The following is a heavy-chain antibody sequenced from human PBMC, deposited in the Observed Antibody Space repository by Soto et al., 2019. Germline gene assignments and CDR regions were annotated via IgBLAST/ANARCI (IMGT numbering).Heavy chain of an antibody. CDR3: ARGGCSSTSCFLPA. D-gene: IGHD2-2*01. CDR1: GGSFSDYY. V-gene: IGHV4-34*01. Sequence: PSETLSLTCAVYGGSFSDYYWNWIRQPPGRGLEWIGEINHSGTTNYNPSLKSRVTISVDTSKNQFSLKVSSVTAADTAVYYCARGGCSSTSCFLPAGGQGTPVTAS. J-gene: IGHJ4*02. CDR2: INHSGTT.